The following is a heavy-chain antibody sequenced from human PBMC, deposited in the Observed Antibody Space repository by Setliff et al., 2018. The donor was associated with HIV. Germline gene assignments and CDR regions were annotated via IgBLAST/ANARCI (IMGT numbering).Heavy chain of an antibody. D-gene: IGHD1-26*01. CDR3: ARARLQGIVTAVGPRDNCLDP. J-gene: IGHJ5*02. CDR1: GYSFINYG. CDR2: ISAYTGHA. Sequence: GASVKVSCKASGYSFINYGISWVRRAPGQGPEWMGWISAYTGHADYAPRLLGRVTMTTDTSTSTAYMELRSLTSDDTTVYYCARARLQGIVTAVGPRDNCLDPWGQGTRVTAPQ. V-gene: IGHV1-18*01.